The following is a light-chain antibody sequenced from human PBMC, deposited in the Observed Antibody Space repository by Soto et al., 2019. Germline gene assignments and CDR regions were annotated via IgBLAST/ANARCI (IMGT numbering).Light chain of an antibody. Sequence: ETVMTQSPATLSVSPGERATISCRASQSVSTNVAWYQQKPGQAPRLLIYVASTRATGIPDRFSGSGSGTEFTLTISSLQSEDFAVYYCQQYNNWLPVTFGQGTRLEIK. V-gene: IGKV3-15*01. CDR2: VAS. CDR1: QSVSTN. J-gene: IGKJ5*01. CDR3: QQYNNWLPVT.